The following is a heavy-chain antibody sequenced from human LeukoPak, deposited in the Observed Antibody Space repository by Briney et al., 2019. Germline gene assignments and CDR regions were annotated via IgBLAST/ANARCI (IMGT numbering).Heavy chain of an antibody. D-gene: IGHD3-22*01. J-gene: IGHJ6*02. CDR1: GGSISNYY. CDR3: ARYSSGYLGYYYYYGMDV. V-gene: IGHV4-59*01. Sequence: SETLSLTCTVSGGSISNYYWSWIRQPPGKGLEWIGYVYYSGSTNYNPSLKSRVTISLDTSKNQFSLKLSSVTAADTAVYYCARYSSGYLGYYYYYGMDVWGQGTTVTVSS. CDR2: VYYSGST.